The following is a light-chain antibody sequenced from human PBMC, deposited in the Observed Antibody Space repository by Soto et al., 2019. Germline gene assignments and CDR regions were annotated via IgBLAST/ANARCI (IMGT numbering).Light chain of an antibody. CDR2: DAS. V-gene: IGKV1-33*01. J-gene: IGKJ4*01. CDR1: QDSSNY. Sequence: DIQMTQSPSSLSASVGDRVTITCQASQDSSNYLNWYQQKPGKAPKLLIYDASNLETGVPSRFSGSGSGTDVTFTISSLQAEDIATYYCQQYDNFLTFGGGTKEEIK. CDR3: QQYDNFLT.